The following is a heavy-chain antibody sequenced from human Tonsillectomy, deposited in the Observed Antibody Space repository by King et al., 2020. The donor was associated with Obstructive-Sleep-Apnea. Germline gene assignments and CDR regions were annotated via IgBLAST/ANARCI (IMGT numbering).Heavy chain of an antibody. CDR3: ARISPHKEEPYYYGMDV. D-gene: IGHD1-14*01. CDR1: GGSISSSNW. J-gene: IGHJ6*02. V-gene: IGHV4-4*02. CDR2: IYHSGST. Sequence: QLQESGPGLVKPSGTLSLTCAFSGGSISSSNWWGWGRHPPGKGLEWSGEIYHSGSTNDNPSLKSRVTISVDKSKHQFSLKLSSVTAADTAVYYCARISPHKEEPYYYGMDVWGQGTTVTVSS.